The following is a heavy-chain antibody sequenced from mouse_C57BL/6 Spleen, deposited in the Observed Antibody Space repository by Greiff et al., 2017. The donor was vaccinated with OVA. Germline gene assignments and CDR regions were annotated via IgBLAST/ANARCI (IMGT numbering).Heavy chain of an antibody. D-gene: IGHD2-12*01. Sequence: QVQLQQPGAELVMPGASVKLSCKASGYTFTSYWMHWVKQRPGQGLEWIGEIDPSDSYTNYNQKFKGKSTLTVDKSSSTAYMQLSSLTPEDSAVYYCARGDSLYYFDYWGQGTTLTVSS. J-gene: IGHJ2*01. CDR1: GYTFTSYW. CDR2: IDPSDSYT. CDR3: ARGDSLYYFDY. V-gene: IGHV1-69*01.